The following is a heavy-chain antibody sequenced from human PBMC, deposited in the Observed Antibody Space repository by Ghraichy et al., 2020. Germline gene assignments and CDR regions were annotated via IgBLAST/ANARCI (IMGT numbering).Heavy chain of an antibody. CDR2: VSYSGIT. CDR3: ATGVGYNYGTSTFDY. D-gene: IGHD5-18*01. CDR1: GGSISSNDHF. V-gene: IGHV4-39*01. Sequence: SETLSLTCTVSGGSISSNDHFWGWIRQPPGKGLEWIGSVSYSGITYHNPSLKSRVTTSVDTSKNQFSLKLSSVTAADTAVYYCATGVGYNYGTSTFDYWGQGTLVTVSS. J-gene: IGHJ4*02.